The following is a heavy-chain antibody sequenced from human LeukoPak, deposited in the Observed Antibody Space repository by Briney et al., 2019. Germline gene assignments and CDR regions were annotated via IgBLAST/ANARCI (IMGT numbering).Heavy chain of an antibody. CDR1: GGTFSSYA. CDR3: ARVAAGMRRGFDP. J-gene: IGHJ5*02. D-gene: IGHD6-13*01. V-gene: IGHV1-69*13. Sequence: ASVTVSCKASGGTFSSYAISWVRQAPGQGLEWMGGIIPIFGTANYAQKFQGRVTITADESTSTAYTELSSLRSEDTAVYYCARVAAGMRRGFDPWGQGTLVTVSS. CDR2: IIPIFGTA.